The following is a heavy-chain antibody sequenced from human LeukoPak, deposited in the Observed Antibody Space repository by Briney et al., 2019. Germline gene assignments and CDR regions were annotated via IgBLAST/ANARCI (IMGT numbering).Heavy chain of an antibody. CDR1: GGTFTSYT. CDR2: IIPILGIA. V-gene: IGHV1-69*02. J-gene: IGHJ4*02. Sequence: SVKVSCKASGGTFTSYTISWVRQAPGQGLEWMGRIIPILGIADYAQKFQGRVTITADKSTSTAYMELSSLRSEDTAVYYCASTLSELPGQDYWGQGTLVTVSS. D-gene: IGHD1-26*01. CDR3: ASTLSELPGQDY.